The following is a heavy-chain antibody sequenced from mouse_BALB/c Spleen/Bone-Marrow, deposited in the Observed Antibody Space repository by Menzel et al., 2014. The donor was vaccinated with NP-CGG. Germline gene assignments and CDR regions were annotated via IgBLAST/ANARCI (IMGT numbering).Heavy chain of an antibody. J-gene: IGHJ4*01. V-gene: IGHV3-6*02. CDR3: ARDRAMDY. Sequence: EVQVVESGPGLVKPSQSLSLTCSVTGYSITSGYYCNWIRQFPGNKLEWMGYISYDGSNNYNPSLKNRISITRDTSKNQFCLKLNSVTTEDTATYYCARDRAMDYWGQGTSVTVSS. CDR2: ISYDGSN. CDR1: GYSITSGYY.